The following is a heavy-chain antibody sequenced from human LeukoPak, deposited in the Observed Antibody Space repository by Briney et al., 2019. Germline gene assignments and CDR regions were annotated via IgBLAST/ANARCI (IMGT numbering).Heavy chain of an antibody. D-gene: IGHD6-6*01. V-gene: IGHV1-2*02. CDR2: IHPNSGAT. Sequence: ASVKVSCKASGYTFTAFYIHWVRQAPGQGLEWMGWIHPNSGATIYAQKSQGRFIVTRDTSISTAYMELNSLTFDDTAMYYCARSNVAVRRGDNWFDPWGQGTLVTVSS. J-gene: IGHJ5*02. CDR3: ARSNVAVRRGDNWFDP. CDR1: GYTFTAFY.